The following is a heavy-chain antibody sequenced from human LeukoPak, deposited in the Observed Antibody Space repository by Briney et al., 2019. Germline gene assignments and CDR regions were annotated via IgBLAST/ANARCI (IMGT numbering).Heavy chain of an antibody. D-gene: IGHD6-19*01. CDR2: IYYSGST. V-gene: IGHV4-39*01. CDR1: GGSISSSSYY. CDR3: ARGQRGGWYGGYYYYMDV. Sequence: SETLSLTCTVSGGSISSSSYYWGWIRQPPGKGLEWIGSIYYSGSTYYNPSLKSRVTISVDTSKNQFSLKLSSVTAADTAVYYCARGQRGGWYGGYYYYMDVWGKGTTVTVSS. J-gene: IGHJ6*03.